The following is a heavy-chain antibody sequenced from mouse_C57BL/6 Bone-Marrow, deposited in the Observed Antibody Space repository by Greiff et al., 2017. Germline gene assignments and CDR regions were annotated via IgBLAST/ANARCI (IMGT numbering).Heavy chain of an antibody. CDR2: IDPEDGDT. Sequence: VQLQQSGAELVKPGASVKLSCTASGFNIKDYYMHWVKQRTEQGLEWIGRIDPEDGDTKYAPKFQGKATITADTSSNTAYLQLSSLTSEDTAVYYCAPHYYGSSYYFDYWGQGTTRTVSS. D-gene: IGHD1-1*01. CDR1: GFNIKDYY. V-gene: IGHV14-2*01. J-gene: IGHJ2*01. CDR3: APHYYGSSYYFDY.